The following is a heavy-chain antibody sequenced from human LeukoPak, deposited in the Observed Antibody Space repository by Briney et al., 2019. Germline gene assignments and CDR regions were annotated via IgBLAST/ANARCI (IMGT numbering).Heavy chain of an antibody. CDR2: IYYNGNT. Sequence: SETLSLTCTVSNGSIISYYWSWIRQPPGKGLEWIGYIYYNGNTNYNPSLKSRVTISVDTSKNQFSLKLTSVTAADTAVYYCVRDKVSVYYYGMDVRGQGTTVIVSS. J-gene: IGHJ6*02. CDR3: VRDKVSVYYYGMDV. D-gene: IGHD6-6*01. V-gene: IGHV4-59*01. CDR1: NGSIISYY.